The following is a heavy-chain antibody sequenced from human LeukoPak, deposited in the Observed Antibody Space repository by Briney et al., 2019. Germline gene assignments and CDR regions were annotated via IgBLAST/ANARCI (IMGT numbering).Heavy chain of an antibody. D-gene: IGHD3-10*01. Sequence: GGSLRLSCAASGFTFDDYAMHWVRQAPGKGLEWVSGISWNSGSIVYADSVRGRFTISRDNAKNSLYLQMNSLRAEDTALYYCANDPYGSTNSKCFDPWGQGTLVTVSS. CDR3: ANDPYGSTNSKCFDP. CDR1: GFTFDDYA. V-gene: IGHV3-9*01. J-gene: IGHJ5*02. CDR2: ISWNSGSI.